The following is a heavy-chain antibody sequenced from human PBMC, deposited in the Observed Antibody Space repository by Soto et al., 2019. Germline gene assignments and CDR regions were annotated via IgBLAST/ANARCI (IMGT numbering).Heavy chain of an antibody. D-gene: IGHD6-13*01. CDR3: ARHLEEQQLVLYYYYGRDV. CDR2: IYYSGST. V-gene: IGHV4-39*01. J-gene: IGHJ6*04. Sequence: PQETLSLTCTVSGGSISSSSYYLGSIRQRPGKGLEGIGSIYYSGSTYNNPSLKSRVTIAVDTAKNQFSLKLSSVTAADTAVYDCARHLEEQQLVLYYYYGRDVGGKGTTVT. CDR1: GGSISSSSYY.